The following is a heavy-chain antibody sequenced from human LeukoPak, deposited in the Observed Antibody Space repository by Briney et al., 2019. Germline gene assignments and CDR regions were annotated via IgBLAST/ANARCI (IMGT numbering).Heavy chain of an antibody. J-gene: IGHJ4*02. Sequence: GGSLRLSCAASGFTFSSYAMSWVRQAPGKGLEWVSTISGSGSGGSTYYAGSVKGRFTISRDNSKDTLYLQMNSLRAEDTAVYYCAKLLAVTNSYYFNYWGQGTLVTVSS. V-gene: IGHV3-23*01. CDR2: ISGSGSGGST. CDR1: GFTFSSYA. D-gene: IGHD6-19*01. CDR3: AKLLAVTNSYYFNY.